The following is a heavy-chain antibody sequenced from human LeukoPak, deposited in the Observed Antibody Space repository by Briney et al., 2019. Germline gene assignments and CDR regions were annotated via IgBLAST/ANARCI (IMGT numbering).Heavy chain of an antibody. V-gene: IGHV3-30*02. CDR3: AKVGGGGNTIFGEDY. D-gene: IGHD3-3*01. CDR2: IRHDGSNK. J-gene: IGHJ4*02. Sequence: PGGSLRLSCAASGLTFSSYAMHWVRQAPGKGLEWVAFIRHDGSNKYYADSVKGRFTISRDNSKSTLYLQMNSLRTEDTAVYYCAKVGGGGNTIFGEDYWGQGTLVTVSS. CDR1: GLTFSSYA.